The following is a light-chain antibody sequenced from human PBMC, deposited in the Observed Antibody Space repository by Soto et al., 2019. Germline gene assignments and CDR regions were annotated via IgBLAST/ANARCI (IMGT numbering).Light chain of an antibody. CDR3: QQYNNWPPWT. Sequence: EIVMTQSPATLSVSPGERATLSCRASQSVSSNLAWYQQKPGQAPRLLIYGASTRATGIPARFSGSGSGTEFTLTISSLQSEDFAVYYCQQYNNWPPWTFGQGNKGAIK. CDR1: QSVSSN. V-gene: IGKV3-15*01. CDR2: GAS. J-gene: IGKJ1*01.